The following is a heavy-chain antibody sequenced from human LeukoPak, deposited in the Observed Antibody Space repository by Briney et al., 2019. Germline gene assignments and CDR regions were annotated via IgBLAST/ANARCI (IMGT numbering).Heavy chain of an antibody. J-gene: IGHJ3*02. CDR3: ARYLLQLGAFDI. CDR1: GFTFSSYS. V-gene: IGHV3-21*01. CDR2: ISSSSSYI. Sequence: GGSLRLSCAASGFTFSSYSMNWVRQAPGKGLEWVSSISSSSSYIYYADSVKGRFTISRENAKNSLYLQMNSLRAEDTAVYYCARYLLQLGAFDIWGQGTMVTVSS. D-gene: IGHD5-18*01.